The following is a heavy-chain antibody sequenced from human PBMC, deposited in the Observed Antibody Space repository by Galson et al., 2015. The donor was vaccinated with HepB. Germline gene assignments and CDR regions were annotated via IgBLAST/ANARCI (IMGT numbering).Heavy chain of an antibody. CDR2: ISGGGSTI. J-gene: IGHJ4*02. D-gene: IGHD4-17*01. Sequence: SLRLSCAASGFTFNSYAVTWVRQAPGKGLEWVSTISGGGSTIYYADSVKGRFTISRDNSKNTLSLQMNSLRAEDTAVYYCAKEYTVRNQFDYWGQGTLVSVSS. CDR1: GFTFNSYA. CDR3: AKEYTVRNQFDY. V-gene: IGHV3-23*01.